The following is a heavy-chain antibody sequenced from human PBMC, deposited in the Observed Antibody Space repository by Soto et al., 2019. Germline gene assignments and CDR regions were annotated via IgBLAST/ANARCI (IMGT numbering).Heavy chain of an antibody. CDR1: GFTFSSYW. CDR3: ARSRVSTVTAKVYYYYYGMDV. J-gene: IGHJ6*02. Sequence: GGSLRLSCAASGFTFSSYWMSWVRQAPGKGLEWVANIKQDGSEKYYVDSVKGRFTISRDNAKNSLYLQMNSLRAEDTAVYYCARSRVSTVTAKVYYYYYGMDVWGQGTTVTVSS. CDR2: IKQDGSEK. V-gene: IGHV3-7*05. D-gene: IGHD4-17*01.